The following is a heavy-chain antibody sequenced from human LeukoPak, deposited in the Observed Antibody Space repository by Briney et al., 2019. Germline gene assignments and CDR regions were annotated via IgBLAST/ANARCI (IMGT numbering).Heavy chain of an antibody. CDR2: INHSGST. Sequence: NPSETLSLTCAVYGGSFSGYYWSWIRQPPGKGLEWIGEINHSGSTNYNPSLKSRVTISVDTSKNQFSLKLGSVTAADTAVYYCARPFDSSSGYWGQGTLVTVSS. J-gene: IGHJ4*02. V-gene: IGHV4-34*01. D-gene: IGHD6-6*01. CDR3: ARPFDSSSGY. CDR1: GGSFSGYY.